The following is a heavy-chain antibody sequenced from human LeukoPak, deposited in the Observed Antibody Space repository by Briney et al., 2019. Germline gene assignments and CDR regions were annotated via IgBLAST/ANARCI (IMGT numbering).Heavy chain of an antibody. CDR2: IYHSEST. CDR1: GDSINSRSYY. Sequence: PSETLSLTCAVSGDSINSRSYYWAWIRQPPGKGLEWIGSIYHSESTYYNPSLKSRVTISLDTSKNQFSLRLSSLTAADTAVYYCARDRLSLGAFDIWGQGTMVTVSS. V-gene: IGHV4-39*07. J-gene: IGHJ3*02. CDR3: ARDRLSLGAFDI. D-gene: IGHD7-27*01.